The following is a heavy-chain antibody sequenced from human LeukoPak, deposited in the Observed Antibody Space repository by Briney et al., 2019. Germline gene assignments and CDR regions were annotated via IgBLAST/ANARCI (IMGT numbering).Heavy chain of an antibody. CDR3: AGSTVTRLAEYFQH. CDR1: GGTFSSYA. CDR2: IIPIFGTA. D-gene: IGHD4-17*01. V-gene: IGHV1-69*13. Sequence: SVKVSCKASGGTFSSYAISWVRQAPGQGLEWMGGIIPIFGTANYAQKFQGRVTITADESTSAAYMELSSLRSEDTAVYYCAGSTVTRLAEYFQHWGQGTLVTVSS. J-gene: IGHJ1*01.